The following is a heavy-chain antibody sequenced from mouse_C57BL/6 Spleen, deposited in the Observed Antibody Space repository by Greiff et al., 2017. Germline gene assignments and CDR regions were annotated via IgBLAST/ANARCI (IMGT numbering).Heavy chain of an antibody. J-gene: IGHJ3*01. Sequence: VQLQQSGPELVRPGASVKISCKASGYSFTDYNMNWVKQSNGQSLEWIGVINPNDGTTSYNQKFKGKATLTADQSSSTAYMQLNSLTSEDSAVYYCANDGYCGFAYWGQGTLVTVSA. D-gene: IGHD2-3*01. CDR1: GYSFTDYN. V-gene: IGHV1-39*01. CDR3: ANDGYCGFAY. CDR2: INPNDGTT.